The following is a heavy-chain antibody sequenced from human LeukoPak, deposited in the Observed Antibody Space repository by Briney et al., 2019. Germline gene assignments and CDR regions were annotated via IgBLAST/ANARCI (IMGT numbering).Heavy chain of an antibody. D-gene: IGHD1-26*01. Sequence: GSLRLSCAVSGGSISSSDWWSWVHQPPGKGLEWLGQIYYSGSTNYNPSLKSRVTISVDKSKNQFSLKLSSVTAADTAVYYCARVSGSYFDYWGQGTLVTVSS. CDR3: ARVSGSYFDY. J-gene: IGHJ4*02. CDR2: IYYSGST. CDR1: GGSISSSDW. V-gene: IGHV4-4*02.